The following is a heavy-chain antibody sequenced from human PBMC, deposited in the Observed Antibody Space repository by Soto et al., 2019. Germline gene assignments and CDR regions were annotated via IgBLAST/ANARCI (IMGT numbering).Heavy chain of an antibody. CDR3: ARVKYDTSYGYYYYGMDV. CDR2: ISSSGSTI. Sequence: PGGSLRLSCAASGFTFSSYEMNWVRQAPGKGLEWVSYISSSGSTIYYADSVKGRFTISRDNAKNSLYLQMNSLRAEDPAVYYCARVKYDTSYGYYYYGMDVWGQGTTVTVSS. D-gene: IGHD3-22*01. V-gene: IGHV3-48*03. CDR1: GFTFSSYE. J-gene: IGHJ6*02.